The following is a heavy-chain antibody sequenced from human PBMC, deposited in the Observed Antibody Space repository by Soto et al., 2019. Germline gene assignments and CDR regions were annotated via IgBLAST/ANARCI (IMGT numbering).Heavy chain of an antibody. CDR2: ISSSGST. J-gene: IGHJ4*02. D-gene: IGHD1-26*01. Sequence: PGGSLRLSCAASGFTFSDYYMSWIRQAPGKGLEWVSYISSSGSTYYNPSLKSRVTISVDTSKNEFSLKLSSVTAADTAVYYCARRGGSYPIDYWGQGTLVTVSS. CDR3: ARRGGSYPIDY. CDR1: GFTFSDYY. V-gene: IGHV4-34*01.